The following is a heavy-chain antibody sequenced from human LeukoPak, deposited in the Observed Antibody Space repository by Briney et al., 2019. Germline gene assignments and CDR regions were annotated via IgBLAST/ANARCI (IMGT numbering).Heavy chain of an antibody. D-gene: IGHD3-10*01. CDR3: ARDGDYYGSGNFDX. Sequence: ASVKVSCKASGYTFTYGSLHWLQQAPGQGLERMKWITLYNANINYAKNFQSRVTITRDMYLRTAYIELSSLRYEDTAVYYCARDGDYYGSGNFDXXXQXTXXXVXS. CDR2: ITLYNANI. V-gene: IGHV1-68*02. CDR1: GYTFTYGS. J-gene: IGHJ4*02.